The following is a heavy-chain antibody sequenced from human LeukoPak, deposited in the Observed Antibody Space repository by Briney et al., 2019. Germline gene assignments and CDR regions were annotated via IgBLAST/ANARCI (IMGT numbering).Heavy chain of an antibody. Sequence: GGSLRPSCAASGFTFSTSAISWVRQAPGKGLEWVSGISGSGGSTYYADSVKGRFTISRDNSKNTLYLQMNSLRAEDTAVYYCSSMDVWGKGTMVTVSS. J-gene: IGHJ6*03. CDR1: GFTFSTSA. V-gene: IGHV3-23*01. CDR2: ISGSGGST. CDR3: SSMDV. D-gene: IGHD6-13*01.